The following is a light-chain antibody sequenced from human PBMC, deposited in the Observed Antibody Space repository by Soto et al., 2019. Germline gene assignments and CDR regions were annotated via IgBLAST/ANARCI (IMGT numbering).Light chain of an antibody. V-gene: IGLV1-40*01. J-gene: IGLJ2*01. Sequence: QSVLTQPPSVSGAPGQRVTISCTGSSSNIGAGYDVHWYQQLPGTAPKLLIYGNSNRPSGVPDRFSGSKSGTSASLAITGLRAEGEVDYYCPSWDSRLSGAVFGGGTKLTVL. CDR1: SSNIGAGYD. CDR2: GNS. CDR3: PSWDSRLSGAV.